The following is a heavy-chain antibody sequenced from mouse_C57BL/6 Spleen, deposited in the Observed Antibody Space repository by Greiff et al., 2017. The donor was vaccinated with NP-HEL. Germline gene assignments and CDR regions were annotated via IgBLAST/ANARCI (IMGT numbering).Heavy chain of an antibody. Sequence: VQLKESGAELVRPGASVKLSCTASGFNIKDDYMHWVKQRPEQGLEWIGWIDPENGDTEYASKFQGKATITADTSSNTAYLQLSSLTSEDTAVYYCTTGYYGSSPWYFDVWGTGTTVTVSS. CDR1: GFNIKDDY. V-gene: IGHV14-4*01. J-gene: IGHJ1*03. CDR3: TTGYYGSSPWYFDV. D-gene: IGHD1-1*01. CDR2: IDPENGDT.